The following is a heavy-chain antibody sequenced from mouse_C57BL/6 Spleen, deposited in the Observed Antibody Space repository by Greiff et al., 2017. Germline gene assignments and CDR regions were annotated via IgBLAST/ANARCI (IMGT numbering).Heavy chain of an antibody. V-gene: IGHV1-55*01. Sequence: QVQLQQPGAELVKPGASVKMSCKASGYTFTGYWITWVKQRPGQGLEWIGDIYPGSGSTNYNEKFKSKATLTVDTSSSTAYMQLSSLTSEDSAVYYCALYDGYPAWFAYWGQGTLVTVSA. CDR3: ALYDGYPAWFAY. CDR1: GYTFTGYW. J-gene: IGHJ3*01. D-gene: IGHD2-3*01. CDR2: IYPGSGST.